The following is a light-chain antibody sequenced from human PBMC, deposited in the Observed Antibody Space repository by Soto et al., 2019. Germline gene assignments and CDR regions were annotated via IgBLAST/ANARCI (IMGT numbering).Light chain of an antibody. CDR2: KAS. CDR3: QQYNSYRRT. J-gene: IGKJ1*01. V-gene: IGKV1-5*03. CDR1: QSISSW. Sequence: DIQRTQSPSTPSASVGDRVTITCRASQSISSWLAWYQQKPGKAPKLLIYKASSLESGVPSRFSGSGSGTEFTLTISSLQPDDFATYYCQQYNSYRRTFGQGTKVEIK.